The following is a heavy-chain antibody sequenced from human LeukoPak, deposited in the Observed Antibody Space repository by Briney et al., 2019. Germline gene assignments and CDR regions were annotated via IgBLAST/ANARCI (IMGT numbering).Heavy chain of an antibody. CDR2: ISSSSSYI. Sequence: GGSLRLSCAASGFTFSSYSMNWVRQAPGKGLEWVSSISSSSSYIYYADSVKGRFTISRDNAKNSLYLQMNSLRAEATAVYYCARDVGATFWFDPWGQGTLVTVSS. D-gene: IGHD1-26*01. V-gene: IGHV3-21*01. CDR3: ARDVGATFWFDP. CDR1: GFTFSSYS. J-gene: IGHJ5*02.